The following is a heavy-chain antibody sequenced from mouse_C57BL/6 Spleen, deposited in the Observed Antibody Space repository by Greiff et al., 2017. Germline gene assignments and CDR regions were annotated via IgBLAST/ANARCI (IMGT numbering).Heavy chain of an antibody. Sequence: QVQLQQPGAELVRPGTSVKLSCKASGYTFTSYWMHWVKQRPGQGLEWIGVIDPSDSYTNYNQKVKGKATLTVQTSSSAAYMKLSSLTSEDSAVYYCARCYSGSFYYAMDYWGQGTSVTVSS. CDR3: ARCYSGSFYYAMDY. V-gene: IGHV1-59*01. J-gene: IGHJ4*01. CDR2: IDPSDSYT. D-gene: IGHD1-3*01. CDR1: GYTFTSYW.